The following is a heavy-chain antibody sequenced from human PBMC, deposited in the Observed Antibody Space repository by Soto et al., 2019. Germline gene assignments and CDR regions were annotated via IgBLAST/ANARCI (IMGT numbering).Heavy chain of an antibody. CDR3: ARGSTVRGVIITWRYNWFDP. CDR1: GGSFSGYY. D-gene: IGHD3-10*01. Sequence: SETLSLTCAVYGGSFSGYYWSWIRQPPGKGLEWIGEINHSGSTNYNPSLKSRVTISVDTSKNQFSLKLSSVTAADTAVYYCARGSTVRGVIITWRYNWFDPWGQGTLVTVSS. V-gene: IGHV4-34*01. J-gene: IGHJ5*02. CDR2: INHSGST.